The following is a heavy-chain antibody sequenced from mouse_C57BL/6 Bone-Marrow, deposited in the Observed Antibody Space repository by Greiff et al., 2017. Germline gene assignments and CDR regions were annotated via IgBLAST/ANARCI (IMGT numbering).Heavy chain of an antibody. CDR1: GYTFTSYG. Sequence: QVQLKESGAELARPGASVKLSCKASGYTFTSYGISWVKQRTGQGLEWIGEIYPRSGNTYYNEKFKGKATLTADKSSSNAYMELRSLTSSDSAVYFYASDYSSGSDYWYFAVWGTGTSVTVSS. CDR2: IYPRSGNT. J-gene: IGHJ1*03. D-gene: IGHD1-1*01. V-gene: IGHV1-81*01. CDR3: ASDYSSGSDYWYFAV.